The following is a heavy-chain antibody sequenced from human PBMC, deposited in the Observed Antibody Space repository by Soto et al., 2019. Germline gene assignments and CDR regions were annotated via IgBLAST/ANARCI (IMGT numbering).Heavy chain of an antibody. D-gene: IGHD6-19*01. CDR2: IYYSGST. V-gene: IGHV4-31*03. J-gene: IGHJ5*02. CDR1: GGSISSGGYY. Sequence: TSETLSLTCTVSGGSISSGGYYWSWIRQHPGKGLEWIGYIYYSGSTYYNPSLKSRVTISVDTSKNQFSLKLSSVTAADTAVYYCARHSSGSWFDPWGQGTLVTVSS. CDR3: ARHSSGSWFDP.